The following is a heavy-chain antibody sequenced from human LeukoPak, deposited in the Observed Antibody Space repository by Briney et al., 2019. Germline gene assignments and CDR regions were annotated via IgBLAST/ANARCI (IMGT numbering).Heavy chain of an antibody. D-gene: IGHD1-26*01. Sequence: SQTLSLTCAISGDSISSNSATWNWIRQSPSRGLEWLGRTYYRSKWYNDYAVSVKSRITLNPDTSKNQFSQHLNSVTPEDTAVYYCARGYTGTYEVSYNWFDPWGQGTLVTVSS. CDR3: ARGYTGTYEVSYNWFDP. J-gene: IGHJ5*02. CDR1: GDSISSNSAT. V-gene: IGHV6-1*01. CDR2: TYYRSKWYN.